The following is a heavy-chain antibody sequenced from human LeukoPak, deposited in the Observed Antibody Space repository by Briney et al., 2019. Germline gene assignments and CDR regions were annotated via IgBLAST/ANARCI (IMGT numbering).Heavy chain of an antibody. CDR3: ARVSQGSLDY. J-gene: IGHJ4*02. Sequence: SETLSLTRTVSGGSISSGGYYWSWIRQHPGKGLEWIGYIYYSGSTYYNPSLKSRVTISVDTSKNQFSLKLSSVTAADTAVYYCARVSQGSLDYWGQGTLVTVSS. CDR2: IYYSGST. V-gene: IGHV4-31*03. CDR1: GGSISSGGYY.